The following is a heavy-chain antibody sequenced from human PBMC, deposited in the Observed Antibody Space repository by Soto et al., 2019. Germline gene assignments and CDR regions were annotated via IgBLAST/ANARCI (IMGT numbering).Heavy chain of an antibody. V-gene: IGHV3-48*03. Sequence: GGSLRLSCAASGFTFSSYEMNWVRQAPGKGLEWVSYISSSGSTIYYADSVKSRFTISRDNAKNSLYLQMNSLRAEDTAVYYCTSARGSSWYFDYWGQGALVTVSS. CDR1: GFTFSSYE. D-gene: IGHD6-13*01. J-gene: IGHJ4*02. CDR3: TSARGSSWYFDY. CDR2: ISSSGSTI.